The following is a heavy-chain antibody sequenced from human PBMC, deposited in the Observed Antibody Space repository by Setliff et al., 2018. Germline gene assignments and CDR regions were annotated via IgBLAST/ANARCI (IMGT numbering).Heavy chain of an antibody. Sequence: PSETLSLTCSVYGDSINSDYWAWIRQTPGKGLEWIGYIHYSGSTDSHPSLKSRVSISIDTSKNQFSLNVRSVTAADTAIYYCAKGRGEMDSWGQGILVTVSS. V-gene: IGHV4-59*01. CDR2: IHYSGST. CDR1: GDSINSDY. D-gene: IGHD3-10*01. J-gene: IGHJ4*02. CDR3: AKGRGEMDS.